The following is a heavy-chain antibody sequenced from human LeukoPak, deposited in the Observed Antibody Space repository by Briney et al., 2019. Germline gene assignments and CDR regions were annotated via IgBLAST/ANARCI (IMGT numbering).Heavy chain of an antibody. D-gene: IGHD6-6*01. V-gene: IGHV3-21*01. CDR1: GFTFSSYS. J-gene: IGHJ4*02. CDR2: ISSSSSYI. Sequence: GGSLRLSCAASGFTFSSYSMIWVRQAPGKGLEWVSSISSSSSYIYYADSVKGRFTISRDNAKNSLYLQMNSLRAEDTAVYYCARDPWQLVPLYYFDYWGQGTLVTVSS. CDR3: ARDPWQLVPLYYFDY.